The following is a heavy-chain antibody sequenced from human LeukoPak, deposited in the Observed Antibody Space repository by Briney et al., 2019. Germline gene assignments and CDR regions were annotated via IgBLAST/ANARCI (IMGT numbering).Heavy chain of an antibody. Sequence: GGSLRLSCAASGFTFSRYSMNWVRQAPGKGLEWVANIKQDGSEKYYVDSVKGRFTISRDNAKNSLYLQMNSLRAEDTAVYYCARAGGYYYDSSGYSGYDAFDIWGQGTMVTVSS. CDR2: IKQDGSEK. CDR1: GFTFSRYS. CDR3: ARAGGYYYDSSGYSGYDAFDI. D-gene: IGHD3-22*01. J-gene: IGHJ3*02. V-gene: IGHV3-7*01.